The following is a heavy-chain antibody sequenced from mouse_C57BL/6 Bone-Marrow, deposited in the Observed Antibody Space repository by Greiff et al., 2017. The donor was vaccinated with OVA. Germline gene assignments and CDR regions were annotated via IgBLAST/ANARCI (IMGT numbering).Heavy chain of an antibody. J-gene: IGHJ2*01. CDR2: INPGSGGT. CDR1: GYAFTNYL. Sequence: QVQLQQSGAELVRPGTSVKVSCKASGYAFTNYLLEWVKQRPGQGLEWIGVINPGSGGTNYNEKFKGKATLTADKSSSTAYMQLSSLTSEDSAVYFCARWGDGYWGQGTTLTVSS. D-gene: IGHD3-3*01. V-gene: IGHV1-54*01. CDR3: ARWGDGY.